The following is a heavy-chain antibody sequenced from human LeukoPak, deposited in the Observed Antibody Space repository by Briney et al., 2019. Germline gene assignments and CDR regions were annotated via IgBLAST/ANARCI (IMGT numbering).Heavy chain of an antibody. CDR3: AKSLVESSGWYFLAAY. V-gene: IGHV3-23*01. Sequence: GGSLRLSCAASGFTFSSYAMSWVRQAPGKGLEWVSAISGSGGSTYYADSVKGRFTISRDNSKNTLYLQMSSLRAEDTAVYYCAKSLVESSGWYFLAAYWGQGTLVTVSS. CDR1: GFTFSSYA. J-gene: IGHJ4*02. CDR2: ISGSGGST. D-gene: IGHD6-19*01.